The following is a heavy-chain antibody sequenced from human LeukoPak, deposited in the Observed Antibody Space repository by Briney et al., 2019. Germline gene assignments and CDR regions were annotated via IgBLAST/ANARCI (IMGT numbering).Heavy chain of an antibody. V-gene: IGHV4-61*02. CDR3: AANSADYNTLGSSYKV. D-gene: IGHD3-10*01. CDR1: GGSISSGSYY. J-gene: IGHJ4*02. CDR2: IYTSGST. Sequence: SETLSLTCTVSGGSISSGSYYWSWIRQPAGKGLEWIGRIYTSGSTNYNPSLKSRVTISVDTSKNQFSLKLNSVTAADTAVFYCAANSADYNTLGSSYKVWGQGTLVTVSS.